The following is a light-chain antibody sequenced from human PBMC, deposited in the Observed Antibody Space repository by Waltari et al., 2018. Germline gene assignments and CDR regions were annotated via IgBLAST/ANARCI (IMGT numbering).Light chain of an antibody. J-gene: IGKJ4*01. CDR3: QQRSEWPLT. CDR2: DAS. V-gene: IGKV3-11*01. Sequence: EIVLTPSPATLYLSPGERATLPCRASQDISNYLGWYQQKLGQAPRLLIYDASNRATGIPARFSGSGSATDFTLTISRLEPEDFAVYYCQQRSEWPLTFGGGTKVEIK. CDR1: QDISNY.